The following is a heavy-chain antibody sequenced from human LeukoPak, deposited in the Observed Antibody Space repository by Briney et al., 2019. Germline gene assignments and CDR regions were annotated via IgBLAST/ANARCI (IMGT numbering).Heavy chain of an antibody. CDR3: ARVDADTKGLDY. V-gene: IGHV4-30-4*01. D-gene: IGHD3-22*01. Sequence: SQTLSPTCTVSGGSISSGDYYWSWIRQPPGKGLEWIGYIYYSGSTYYNPSLKSRVTISVDTSKNQFSLKLSSVTAADTAVYYCARVDADTKGLDYWGQGTLVTVSS. CDR2: IYYSGST. CDR1: GGSISSGDYY. J-gene: IGHJ4*02.